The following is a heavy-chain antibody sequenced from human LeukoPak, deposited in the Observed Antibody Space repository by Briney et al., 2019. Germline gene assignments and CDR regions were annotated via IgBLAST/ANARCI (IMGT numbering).Heavy chain of an antibody. CDR1: GFTFSTYA. Sequence: GGSLRLSCSASGFTFSTYAIHWVRQAPGKGLQYVSSIGTSGISTYYADSVKGRFTISRDNSKNTLYLQMSSLRAEDTAVYYCVKDISPRITIDSDYWGQGTLVTVSS. CDR3: VKDISPRITIDSDY. CDR2: IGTSGIST. V-gene: IGHV3-64D*09. J-gene: IGHJ4*02. D-gene: IGHD3-10*01.